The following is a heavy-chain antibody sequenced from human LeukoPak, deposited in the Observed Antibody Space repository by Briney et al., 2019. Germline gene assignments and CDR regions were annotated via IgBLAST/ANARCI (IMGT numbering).Heavy chain of an antibody. CDR1: GGSVSSGSYY. V-gene: IGHV4-61*01. CDR3: ARGSRGYSYG. Sequence: SETLSLTCTVSGGSVSSGSYYWSWIRQPPGKGLEWIGYIYYSASTDYNPSLKSRVTISVDTSNNQFSLKLSSVTAADTAVYYCARGSRGYSYGWGQGTLVTVSS. D-gene: IGHD5-18*01. J-gene: IGHJ4*02. CDR2: IYYSAST.